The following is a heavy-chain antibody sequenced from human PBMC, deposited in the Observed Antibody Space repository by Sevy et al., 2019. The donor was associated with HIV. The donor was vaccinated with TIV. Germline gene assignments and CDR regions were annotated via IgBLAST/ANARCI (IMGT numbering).Heavy chain of an antibody. D-gene: IGHD6-19*01. CDR3: ARDKSVAGSYYYYYGMDV. J-gene: IGHJ6*02. Sequence: RGSLRLSCAASGFTFSSYSMNWVRQAPGKGLEWVSSISSSSSYIYYADSVKGRFTISRDNAKNSLYLQMNSLRAEDTAVYYCARDKSVAGSYYYYYGMDVWGQGTTVTVSS. V-gene: IGHV3-21*01. CDR2: ISSSSSYI. CDR1: GFTFSSYS.